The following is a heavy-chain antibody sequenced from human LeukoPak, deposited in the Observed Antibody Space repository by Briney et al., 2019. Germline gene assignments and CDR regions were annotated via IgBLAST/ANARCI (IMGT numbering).Heavy chain of an antibody. CDR3: ARRHLEGYNAYGLLDY. V-gene: IGHV4-61*05. J-gene: IGHJ4*02. CDR2: IYYSGSI. Sequence: SETLSLTCTVPGGSISSSSYYWGWIRQPPGKGLEWIGYIYYSGSINYNPSLKSRVTISVDTSKNLFSLKLSSVTAADAGVYHCARRHLEGYNAYGLLDYWGQGTLVTVSS. D-gene: IGHD5-12*01. CDR1: GGSISSSSYY.